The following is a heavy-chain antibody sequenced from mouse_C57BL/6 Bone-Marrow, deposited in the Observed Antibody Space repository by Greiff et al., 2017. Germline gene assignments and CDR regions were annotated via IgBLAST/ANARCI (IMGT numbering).Heavy chain of an antibody. CDR2: INPNNGGT. Sequence: VQLKESGPELVKPGASVKISCKASGYTFTDYYMNWVKQSHGKSLEWIGDINPNNGGTSYNQKFKGKATLTVDKSSSTAYMVLRSLTSEDSAVYYCAPYYGDYWGQGTTLTVSS. CDR3: APYYGDY. CDR1: GYTFTDYY. V-gene: IGHV1-26*01. J-gene: IGHJ2*01. D-gene: IGHD2-10*01.